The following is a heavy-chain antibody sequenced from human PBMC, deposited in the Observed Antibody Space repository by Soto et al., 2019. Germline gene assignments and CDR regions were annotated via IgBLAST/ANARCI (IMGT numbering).Heavy chain of an antibody. CDR3: ARYCSGCDCLPTLYYCYTDV. D-gene: IGHD2-21*02. CDR1: GFTFSGYW. V-gene: IGHV3-7*01. Sequence: GGSLRLSCAASGFTFSGYWMSWVRQAPGMGLEWVATIKQDGSEKYYVDSVKGRFTISRDNARNSLYLQMNSLRAEDTAVYYCARYCSGCDCLPTLYYCYTDVWGKGTTVTVSS. CDR2: IKQDGSEK. J-gene: IGHJ6*03.